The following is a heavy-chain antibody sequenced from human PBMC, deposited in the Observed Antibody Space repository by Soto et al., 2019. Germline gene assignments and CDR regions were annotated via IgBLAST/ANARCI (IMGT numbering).Heavy chain of an antibody. CDR1: GGSISSSSYY. CDR2: IYYSGST. D-gene: IGHD4-4*01. J-gene: IGHJ6*02. V-gene: IGHV4-39*01. Sequence: SETLSLTCTVSGGSISSSSYYWGWIRQPPGKGLEWIGSIYYSGSTYYNPSLKSRVTISVDTSKNQFSLKLSSVTAADTAVYYCVRGSTVTDYYYYGMDVWGQGTTVTVSS. CDR3: VRGSTVTDYYYYGMDV.